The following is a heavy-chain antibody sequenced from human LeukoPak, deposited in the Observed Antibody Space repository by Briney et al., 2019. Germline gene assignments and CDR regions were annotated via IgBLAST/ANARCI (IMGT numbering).Heavy chain of an antibody. CDR2: IYYSGST. CDR1: GGSISSGDYY. Sequence: SETLSLTCTVSGGSISSGDYYWSWIRQPPGTGLEWIGYIYYSGSTYYNPSLKSRVTISVDTSKNQFSLKLSSVTAADTAVYYCASTIVVVPAATNWFDPWGQGTLVTVSS. V-gene: IGHV4-30-4*08. J-gene: IGHJ5*02. CDR3: ASTIVVVPAATNWFDP. D-gene: IGHD2-2*01.